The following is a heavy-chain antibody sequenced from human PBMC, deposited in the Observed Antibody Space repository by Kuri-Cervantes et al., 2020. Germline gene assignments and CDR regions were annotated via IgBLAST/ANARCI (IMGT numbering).Heavy chain of an antibody. D-gene: IGHD4-17*01. CDR3: AKDPNHYGDYEVDY. J-gene: IGHJ4*02. Sequence: GESLKISCAASGFTVSSNYMSWVRQAPGKGLEWVSVIYSGGSTYYADSVKGRFTISRDNSKNSLYLQMNSLRAEDTALYYCAKDPNHYGDYEVDYWGQGTLVTVSS. V-gene: IGHV3-53*05. CDR2: IYSGGST. CDR1: GFTVSSNY.